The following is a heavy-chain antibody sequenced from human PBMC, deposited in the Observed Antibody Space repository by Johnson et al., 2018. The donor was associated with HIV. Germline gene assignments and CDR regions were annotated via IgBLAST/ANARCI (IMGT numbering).Heavy chain of an antibody. CDR1: GFIFSDYG. D-gene: IGHD7-27*01. V-gene: IGHV3-33*01. J-gene: IGHJ3*02. Sequence: QVQLVESGGGVVQPERSLRLSCAASGFIFSDYGMHWVRQAPGTGLEWVALIWYDGSTKNYADSVKGRFTISRDNSKNTLFLQMISLRAEDTAVYYCATGDGRGAFDIWGQGTMVTVSS. CDR2: IWYDGSTK. CDR3: ATGDGRGAFDI.